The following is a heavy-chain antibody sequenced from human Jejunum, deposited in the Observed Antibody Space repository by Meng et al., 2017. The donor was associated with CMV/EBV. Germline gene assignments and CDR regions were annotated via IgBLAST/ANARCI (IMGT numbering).Heavy chain of an antibody. J-gene: IGHJ4*02. CDR3: ARLEMVLVPPSILIDS. Sequence: LNTNRVGVAWIPQPPGKALEWLAHIYWNDDKRYSPFLKSRLSITKDTSKNQVVLTMTNMDPVDTATYYCARLEMVLVPPSILIDSWGQGTLVTVSS. D-gene: IGHD5-24*01. V-gene: IGHV2-5*01. CDR1: LNTNRVG. CDR2: IYWNDDK.